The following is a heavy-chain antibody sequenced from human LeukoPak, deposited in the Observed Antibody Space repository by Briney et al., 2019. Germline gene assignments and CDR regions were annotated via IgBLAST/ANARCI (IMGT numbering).Heavy chain of an antibody. CDR2: INHRGST. D-gene: IGHD5-12*01. CDR1: GGSFSGYY. V-gene: IGHV4-34*01. Sequence: PSETLSLTCAVYGGSFSGYYWSWIRQPPGKGLEWIGEINHRGSTNYNPSLKSRVTISVDTSKNQFSLKLSSVTAADTAVYYCARASRKRLGVATISIGYYYGMDVWGQGTTVTVSS. J-gene: IGHJ6*02. CDR3: ARASRKRLGVATISIGYYYGMDV.